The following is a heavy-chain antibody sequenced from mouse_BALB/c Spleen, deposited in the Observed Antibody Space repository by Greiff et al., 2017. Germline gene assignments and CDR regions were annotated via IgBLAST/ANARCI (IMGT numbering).Heavy chain of an antibody. CDR2: IWWDDDK. J-gene: IGHJ4*01. CDR1: GFSLSTSGMG. V-gene: IGHV8-8*01. Sequence: QVTLKESGPGLLQPSQTLSLTCTFSGFSLSTSGMGVGWIRQPSGKGLEWLAHIWWDDDKRYNPAMKSRLTISKDTSSNQVFLKNAIVDTADTAMCNCARMRVYDVYYALNYGGQGTSVTVSS. D-gene: IGHD2-3*01. CDR3: ARMRVYDVYYALNY.